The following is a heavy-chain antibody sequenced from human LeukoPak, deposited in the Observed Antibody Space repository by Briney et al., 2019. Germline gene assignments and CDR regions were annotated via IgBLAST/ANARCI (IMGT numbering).Heavy chain of an antibody. D-gene: IGHD4-11*01. J-gene: IGHJ4*02. CDR1: GFTFRSYV. CDR2: ISGSGGIT. V-gene: IGHV3-23*01. CDR3: AEVPPNSNPGH. Sequence: GGSQRLSCAGSGFTFRSYVMSWVRQAPGKGLEWVSAISGSGGITFYADSVRGRFTISRDNSKNTLFLQMNSLRAEDTAVYYCAEVPPNSNPGHWGQGTLVTVSS.